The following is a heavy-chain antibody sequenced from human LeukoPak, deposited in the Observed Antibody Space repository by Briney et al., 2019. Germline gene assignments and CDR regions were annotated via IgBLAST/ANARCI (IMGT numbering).Heavy chain of an antibody. CDR3: ARGTVTGPDFDY. CDR2: INPNSGGT. Sequence: ASVKVSCKASGYTFTGYYMHWVRQAPGQGLEWMGWINPNSGGTNYAQKFQGRVTMTRDTSISTVYMELSSLRSEDTAVYYCARGTVTGPDFDYWGQGTLVTVSS. D-gene: IGHD4-11*01. V-gene: IGHV1-2*02. J-gene: IGHJ4*02. CDR1: GYTFTGYY.